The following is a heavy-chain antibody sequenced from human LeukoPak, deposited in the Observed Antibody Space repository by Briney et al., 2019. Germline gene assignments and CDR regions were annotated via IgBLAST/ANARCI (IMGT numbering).Heavy chain of an antibody. CDR3: ARGRYGDYDV. CDR2: INPNSGGT. D-gene: IGHD4-17*01. Sequence: GASVKVSCKASGYTFTGYYMHWVRQAPGQGLEWMGRINPNSGGTNYAQKFRGRVTMTRDTSISTAYMELSSLRSEDTAVYYCARGRYGDYDVWGKGTTVTVSS. J-gene: IGHJ6*04. V-gene: IGHV1-2*06. CDR1: GYTFTGYY.